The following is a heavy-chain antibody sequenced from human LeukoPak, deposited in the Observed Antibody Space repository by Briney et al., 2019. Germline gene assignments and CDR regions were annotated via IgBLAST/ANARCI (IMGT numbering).Heavy chain of an antibody. CDR2: ISGGGTNI. Sequence: GGSLRLSCAAPGXSFSSYVINWVRQRLRKRLEWGSYISGGGTNIYDADSVKGRFTICRDNAKNSLYLQLNSLTAEDTAVYYCVRDEIRSGAFDIWGQGTMVTVSS. CDR1: GXSFSSYV. J-gene: IGHJ3*02. V-gene: IGHV3-48*03. CDR3: VRDEIRSGAFDI. D-gene: IGHD3-10*01.